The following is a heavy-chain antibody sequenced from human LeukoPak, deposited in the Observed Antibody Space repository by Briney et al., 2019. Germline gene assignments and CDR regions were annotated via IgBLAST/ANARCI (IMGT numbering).Heavy chain of an antibody. D-gene: IGHD7-27*01. V-gene: IGHV4-4*08. J-gene: IGHJ5*02. Sequence: SETLSLTCAVYGGSFSGYYWSWIRQPPGKGLEWIGRICSSGSTNYNPSLKSRVTISVDTSKNQFSLKLNSVTAADTAVYYCARENGANWGLVDPWGQGTLVTVSS. CDR3: ARENGANWGLVDP. CDR2: ICSSGST. CDR1: GGSFSGYY.